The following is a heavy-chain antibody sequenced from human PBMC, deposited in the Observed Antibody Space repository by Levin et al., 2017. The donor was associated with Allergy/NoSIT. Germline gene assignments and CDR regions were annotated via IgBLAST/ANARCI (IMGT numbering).Heavy chain of an antibody. D-gene: IGHD5-18*01. Sequence: SGGSLRLSCAVYGGSFSGYYWSWIRQPPGKGLEWIGEINHSGSTNYNPSLKSRVTISVDTSKNQFSLKLSSVSAADTAVYYCARSRYGYVGYWGQGTLVTVSS. CDR2: INHSGST. CDR1: GGSFSGYY. CDR3: ARSRYGYVGY. V-gene: IGHV4-34*01. J-gene: IGHJ4*02.